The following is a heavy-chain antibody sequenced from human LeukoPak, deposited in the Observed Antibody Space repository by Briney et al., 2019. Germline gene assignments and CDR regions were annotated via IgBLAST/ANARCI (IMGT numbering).Heavy chain of an antibody. CDR3: AKALVSGYSYGYDY. CDR2: ISANGGST. D-gene: IGHD5-18*01. Sequence: GGSLRLSGSASGFTFSAYAMSWVRQAPGKGLEWVSAISANGGSTFYADSVKGRFTVARDSSKDTLYLQMKSLRAEDTAVYHCAKALVSGYSYGYDYWGQGILVTVSS. CDR1: GFTFSAYA. J-gene: IGHJ4*02. V-gene: IGHV3-23*01.